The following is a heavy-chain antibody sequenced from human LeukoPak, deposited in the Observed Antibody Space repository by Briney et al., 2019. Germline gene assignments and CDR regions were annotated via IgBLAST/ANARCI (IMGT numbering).Heavy chain of an antibody. CDR1: GFTFSRHW. Sequence: GGSLRLSCAASGFTFSRHWMSWVRQAPGKGLEWVSVIYSGGSTYYADSVKGRFTISRDNAKNSLYLQMNSLRAEDTAVYYCARAPGYRSFLDYWGQGTLVTVSS. V-gene: IGHV3-66*01. CDR3: ARAPGYRSFLDY. D-gene: IGHD6-13*01. CDR2: IYSGGST. J-gene: IGHJ4*02.